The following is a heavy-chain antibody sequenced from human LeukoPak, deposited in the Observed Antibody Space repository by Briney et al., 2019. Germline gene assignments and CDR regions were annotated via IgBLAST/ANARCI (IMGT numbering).Heavy chain of an antibody. CDR2: INHSGST. D-gene: IGHD6-13*01. J-gene: IGHJ4*02. CDR3: ARVGNRSSSFNLFDY. Sequence: PSETRSFTGAVYGGSFSGYYWSCIRQPPGEVLEWIGEINHSGSTNYNPSLKSRVTISVDTSKNQFSLKLSSVTAADTAVYYCARVGNRSSSFNLFDYWGQGTLVTVSS. CDR1: GGSFSGYY. V-gene: IGHV4-34*01.